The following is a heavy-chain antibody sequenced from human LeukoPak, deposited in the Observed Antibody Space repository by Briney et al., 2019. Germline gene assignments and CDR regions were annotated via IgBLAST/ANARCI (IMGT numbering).Heavy chain of an antibody. CDR1: GGSFSGYY. CDR3: ARVRDGYNYFDY. Sequence: SETLSLTCAVYGGSFSGYYWSWIRQPPGKGLEWIGEINHSGGTNYNPSLKSRVTISVDTSKNQFSLKLSSVTAADTAVYYCARVRDGYNYFDYWGQGTLVTVSS. CDR2: INHSGGT. V-gene: IGHV4-34*01. J-gene: IGHJ4*02. D-gene: IGHD5-24*01.